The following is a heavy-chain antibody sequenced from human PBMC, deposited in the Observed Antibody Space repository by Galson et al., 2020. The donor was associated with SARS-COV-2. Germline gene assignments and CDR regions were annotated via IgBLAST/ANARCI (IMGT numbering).Heavy chain of an antibody. D-gene: IGHD3-22*01. J-gene: IGHJ3*01. CDR2: ISRDGGTT. CDR3: AREFSYDSYPTFAFDF. CDR1: GFTFSSYA. V-gene: IGHV3-64*01. Sequence: QLGESLKISCVASGFTFSSYAMHWVRQAPGKGLDYVAAISRDGGTTYYANSVKGRFTISRDNTKNTLFLQMGSLRAEDMAIYYCAREFSYDSYPTFAFDFWGQGTVVTVSS.